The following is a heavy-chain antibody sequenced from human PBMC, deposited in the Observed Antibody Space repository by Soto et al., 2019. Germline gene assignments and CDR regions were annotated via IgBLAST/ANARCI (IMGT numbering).Heavy chain of an antibody. CDR1: GYTFTSYY. Sequence: ASVKVSCKASGYTFTSYYMHWVRQAPGQGLEWMGMINPSGGSTSYAQKFQGRVTMTRDTSTSTVYMELSSLRSEDTAVYYCARDSQIYYDSSGYYWFDPWGQGTLVTVSS. CDR3: ARDSQIYYDSSGYYWFDP. J-gene: IGHJ5*02. CDR2: INPSGGST. D-gene: IGHD3-22*01. V-gene: IGHV1-46*01.